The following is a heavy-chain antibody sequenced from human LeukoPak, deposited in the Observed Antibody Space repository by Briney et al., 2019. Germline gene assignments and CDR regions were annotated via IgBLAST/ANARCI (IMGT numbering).Heavy chain of an antibody. V-gene: IGHV4-38-2*02. CDR3: ARAGLYYGSGSYYFDY. J-gene: IGHJ4*02. CDR1: GYSISSGYY. CDR2: IYHCGST. Sequence: PSETLSLTCTVSGYSISSGYYWGWIRQPPGKGLEWIGSIYHCGSTYYNPSLKSRVTISVDTSKNQFSLKLSSVTAADTAVYYCARAGLYYGSGSYYFDYWGQGTLVTVSS. D-gene: IGHD3-10*01.